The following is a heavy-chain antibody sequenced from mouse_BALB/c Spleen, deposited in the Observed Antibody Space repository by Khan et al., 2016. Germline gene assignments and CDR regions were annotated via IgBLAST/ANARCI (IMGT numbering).Heavy chain of an antibody. J-gene: IGHJ3*01. CDR2: ILPGSGSA. CDR1: GYTFITYW. D-gene: IGHD2-4*01. V-gene: IGHV1-9*01. Sequence: QMQLEESGADLMKPGVSVKISCKATGYTFITYWIEWIKQSPGHGLEWIGEILPGSGSANYNEKFKGKATFTAETSSNTAYIQLNSLTSEDSAVYYCARGDDYDGVAYWGQGTLVTVSA. CDR3: ARGDDYDGVAY.